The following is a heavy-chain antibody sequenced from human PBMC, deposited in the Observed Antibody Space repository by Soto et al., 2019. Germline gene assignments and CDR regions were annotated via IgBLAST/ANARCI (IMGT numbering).Heavy chain of an antibody. Sequence: PGGSLRLSCAASGFTFSSSGMHWVRQAPGKGLEWVAVISYDGSNKFYADSVKGRFTISRDNFRNTLYLQMNSLRAEDTAVYYCEKEFHSWNYFEYWGQGTLVTVS. CDR3: EKEFHSWNYFEY. CDR1: GFTFSSSG. V-gene: IGHV3-30*18. CDR2: ISYDGSNK. J-gene: IGHJ4*02. D-gene: IGHD1-20*01.